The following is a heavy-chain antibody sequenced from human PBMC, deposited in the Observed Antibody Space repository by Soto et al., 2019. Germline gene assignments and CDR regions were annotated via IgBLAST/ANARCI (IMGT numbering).Heavy chain of an antibody. CDR3: ARDRVDIVVVPAAIPVYFDL. J-gene: IGHJ2*01. D-gene: IGHD2-2*03. V-gene: IGHV3-21*01. Sequence: GGSLRLSCAASGFTFSSYSMNWVRPAPGKGLEWVSSISSSSSYIYYADSVKGRFTISRDNAKNSLYLQMNSLRAEDTAVYYCARDRVDIVVVPAAIPVYFDLWGRGTLVTVSS. CDR1: GFTFSSYS. CDR2: ISSSSSYI.